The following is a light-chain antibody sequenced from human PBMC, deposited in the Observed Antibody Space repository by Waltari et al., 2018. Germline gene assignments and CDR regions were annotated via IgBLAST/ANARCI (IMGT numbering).Light chain of an antibody. J-gene: IGLJ2*01. CDR3: QVWDSSSDHLVV. CDR1: NIGSDS. V-gene: IGLV3-21*02. Sequence: SYVLTQPPSVSVAPGQTARITCGGHNIGSDSVHWYQQKPGQAPVLVVYDDGDRPSGIPERFSGSNSGNTATLTINRVEAGDEADYYCQVWDSSSDHLVVFGGGTKLTVL. CDR2: DDG.